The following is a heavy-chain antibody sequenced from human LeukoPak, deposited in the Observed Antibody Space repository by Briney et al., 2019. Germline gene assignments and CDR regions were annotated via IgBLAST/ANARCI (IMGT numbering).Heavy chain of an antibody. J-gene: IGHJ4*02. Sequence: GGSLRLSCVASGSTFSNYWMNWVRQAPGKGLVWVSRINSDGITATYADSVKGRFTISRDNAKNTLYLQMNSLRAEDTAVYYCARAAYSSSRFDYWGQGIVVTVSS. V-gene: IGHV3-74*01. D-gene: IGHD6-13*01. CDR2: INSDGITA. CDR3: ARAAYSSSRFDY. CDR1: GSTFSNYW.